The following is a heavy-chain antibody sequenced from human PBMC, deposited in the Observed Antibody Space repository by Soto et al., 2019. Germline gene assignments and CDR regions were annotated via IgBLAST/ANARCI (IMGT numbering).Heavy chain of an antibody. CDR2: ISFGGSRK. J-gene: IGHJ6*02. Sequence: GGSLRLSCAASGFSLSNYGMHWVRQAPGKGLEWVAVISFGGSRKYYADSVRDRFTISRDNFKNTVYLEMNSLRGEDSAVYYCARRYLLAILCRPHYATDVWGPGTILTV. CDR3: ARRYLLAILCRPHYATDV. CDR1: GFSLSNYG. V-gene: IGHV3-30*03. D-gene: IGHD3-16*01.